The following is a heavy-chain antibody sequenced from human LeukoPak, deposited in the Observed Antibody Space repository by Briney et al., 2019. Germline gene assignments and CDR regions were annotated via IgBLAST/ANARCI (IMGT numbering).Heavy chain of an antibody. CDR2: ISGSGGRT. D-gene: IGHD6-13*01. V-gene: IGHV3-23*01. CDR3: AKAHSIAAAGAFTFVY. Sequence: PGGSLRLSFAASGFTFSHYAMSWVRQAPGKGLEWVSGISGSGGRTYYADSVKGRFTISRDNSKNTLNLQMNSLRAEDTAVYYCAKAHSIAAAGAFTFVYWGQGTLVTVSS. CDR1: GFTFSHYA. J-gene: IGHJ4*02.